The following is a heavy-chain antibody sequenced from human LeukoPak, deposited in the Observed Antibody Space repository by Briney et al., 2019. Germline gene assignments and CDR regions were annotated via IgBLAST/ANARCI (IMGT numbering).Heavy chain of an antibody. D-gene: IGHD3-3*01. CDR2: ISSSGSTI. V-gene: IGHV3-11*04. J-gene: IGHJ4*02. CDR3: ARGSYDFWSAGPLN. CDR1: GFTFSDYY. Sequence: GGSLRLSCAASGFTFSDYYMSWIRQAPGKGLEWVSYISSSGSTIYYADSVKGRFTISRDDAKSSLYLQMNSLRAEDTAVYYCARGSYDFWSAGPLNWGQGALVTVSS.